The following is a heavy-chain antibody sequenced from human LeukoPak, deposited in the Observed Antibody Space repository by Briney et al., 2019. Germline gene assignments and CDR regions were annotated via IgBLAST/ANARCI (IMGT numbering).Heavy chain of an antibody. CDR1: GFTFSSYG. Sequence: GGTLRLSCAASGFTFSSYGMSWVRQAPGKGLEWVSAISGSGGSTYYADSVKGRFTISRDDSKNTLYLQMNSLRAEDTAAYYCAKGYYFDILSGYSSLDSWGQGTLVTVSS. D-gene: IGHD3-9*01. J-gene: IGHJ4*02. V-gene: IGHV3-23*01. CDR2: ISGSGGST. CDR3: AKGYYFDILSGYSSLDS.